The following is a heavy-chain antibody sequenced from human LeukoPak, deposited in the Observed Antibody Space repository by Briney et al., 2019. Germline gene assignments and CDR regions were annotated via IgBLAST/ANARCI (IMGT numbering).Heavy chain of an antibody. Sequence: NPSETLSLTCAVYGGSFSGYYWSWIRQPPGKGLEWIGYIYYSGSTNYNPSLKSRVTISVDTSKNQFSLKLSSVTAADTAVYYCARAYYYDSSDAFAIWGQGTMVTVSS. D-gene: IGHD3-22*01. CDR1: GGSFSGYY. V-gene: IGHV4-59*01. CDR2: IYYSGST. CDR3: ARAYYYDSSDAFAI. J-gene: IGHJ3*02.